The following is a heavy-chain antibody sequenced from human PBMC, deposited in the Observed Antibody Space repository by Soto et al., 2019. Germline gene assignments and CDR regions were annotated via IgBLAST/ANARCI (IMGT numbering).Heavy chain of an antibody. Sequence: QVQLVQSGAEVKKPGASVKVSCKASGYTFTSYGISWVRQAPGQGLEWMGWISAYNGNTNYAQKLQGRVTMTTDTSTSTAYIELRSLRSDDTAVYYCARGGIVVVPAAGSSWDTNFDYWGQGTLVTVSS. J-gene: IGHJ4*02. CDR2: ISAYNGNT. V-gene: IGHV1-18*04. D-gene: IGHD2-2*01. CDR3: ARGGIVVVPAAGSSWDTNFDY. CDR1: GYTFTSYG.